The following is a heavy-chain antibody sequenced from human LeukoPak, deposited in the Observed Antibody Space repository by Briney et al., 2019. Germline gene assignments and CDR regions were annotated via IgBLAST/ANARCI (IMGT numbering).Heavy chain of an antibody. Sequence: GSLRLSCAASGFTVSSNYMSWVRQAPGKGLEWVSVIYSGGSTYYADSVKGRFTISRDNSKNTLYLQMNSLRAKDTAVYYCAREYYSSSWYTYYGMDVWGQGTTVTVSS. J-gene: IGHJ6*02. V-gene: IGHV3-66*01. CDR3: AREYYSSSWYTYYGMDV. CDR2: IYSGGST. CDR1: GFTVSSNY. D-gene: IGHD6-13*01.